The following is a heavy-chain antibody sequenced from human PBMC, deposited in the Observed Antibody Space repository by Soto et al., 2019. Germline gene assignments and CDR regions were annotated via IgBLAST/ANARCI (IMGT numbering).Heavy chain of an antibody. V-gene: IGHV4-61*01. D-gene: IGHD3-3*01. CDR3: AREGGVLRLSNWLDP. J-gene: IGHJ5*02. CDR2: ISHSGST. Sequence: QLQLQESGPGLVKPSETLSLTCTVSGDSVSSDSYYWSWIRQPPGKRLEWIGYISHSGSTSYNPSLQSRVSMSIDTSKNQFFLELSSVTAADTAIHYCAREGGVLRLSNWLDPWGQGTLVTVSA. CDR1: GDSVSSDSYY.